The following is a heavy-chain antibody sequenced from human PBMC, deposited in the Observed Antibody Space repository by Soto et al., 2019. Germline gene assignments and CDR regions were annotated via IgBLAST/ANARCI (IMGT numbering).Heavy chain of an antibody. CDR1: GFTFSSYG. V-gene: IGHV3-33*01. J-gene: IGHJ6*02. CDR3: ARPREPWLRYYYYGMDV. CDR2: IWYDGSNK. D-gene: IGHD6-19*01. Sequence: GGSLRLSCAASGFTFSSYGMHWVRQAPGKGLEWVAVIWYDGSNKYYADSVKGRFTISRDNSKNTLYLQMNSLRAEDTAVYYCARPREPWLRYYYYGMDVWGQGTTVTVSS.